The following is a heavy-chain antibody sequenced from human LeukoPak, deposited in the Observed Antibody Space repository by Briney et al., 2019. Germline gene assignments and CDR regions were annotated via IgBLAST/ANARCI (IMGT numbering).Heavy chain of an antibody. Sequence: GGSLRLSCAASGFTFTTYWMHWVRQAPGKGRVWVSHINGDGSITSYADSVKGRFTISRDNAKNTLYLQMTSLRAEDTAVYYCARDAVDTANAVWGQGTTVTVSS. CDR1: GFTFTTYW. CDR2: INGDGSIT. J-gene: IGHJ6*02. D-gene: IGHD5-18*01. V-gene: IGHV3-74*01. CDR3: ARDAVDTANAV.